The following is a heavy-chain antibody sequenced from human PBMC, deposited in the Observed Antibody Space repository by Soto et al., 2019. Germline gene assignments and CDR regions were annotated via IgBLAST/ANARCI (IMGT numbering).Heavy chain of an antibody. CDR2: ISFSGAT. D-gene: IGHD2-15*01. CDR1: GVSITSYF. V-gene: IGHV4-59*01. J-gene: IGHJ4*02. CDR3: ARGGGYDSFDF. Sequence: KTSETLSLTCTVSGVSITSYFWSWIRQTPGKGLDWIGSISFSGATYSNPSLKGRAALSVDTSENHLSLTLNSVTSADTAVYYCARGGGYDSFDFWGQGIQVTVSS.